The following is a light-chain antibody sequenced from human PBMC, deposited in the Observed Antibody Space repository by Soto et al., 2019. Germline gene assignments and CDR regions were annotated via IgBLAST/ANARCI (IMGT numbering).Light chain of an antibody. Sequence: DVVMTQSPLSLSVTLGQPASISCRSSQSLVYSDGNSYLNWFQQRPGQSPRRLIYKVSNRDSGVPDIVNASRSCNDFTLEIRRVEAEDVAIYYCLPGTRRPPWAFCQGTNVEIK. CDR2: KVS. V-gene: IGKV2-30*01. CDR1: QSLVYSDGNSY. J-gene: IGKJ1*01. CDR3: LPGTRRPPWA.